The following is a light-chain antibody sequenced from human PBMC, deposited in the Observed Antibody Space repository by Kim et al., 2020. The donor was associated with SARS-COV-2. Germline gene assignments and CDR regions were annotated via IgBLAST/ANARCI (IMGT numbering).Light chain of an antibody. CDR3: MQGTHWPLT. V-gene: IGKV2-30*02. J-gene: IGKJ4*01. Sequence: DVVMTQSPLSLPVTLGQPASISCRSSQSLVHSDGNTYLNWFQQRPGQSPRRLIYKVSYRDSGVPDRFSGSGSGTDFTLKISRVEAEDVGVYYCMQGTHWPLTFGGGTKVDIK. CDR2: KVS. CDR1: QSLVHSDGNTY.